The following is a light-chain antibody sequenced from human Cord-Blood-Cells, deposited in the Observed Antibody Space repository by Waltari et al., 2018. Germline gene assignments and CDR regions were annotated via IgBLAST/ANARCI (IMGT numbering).Light chain of an antibody. Sequence: EIVLTQSPATLYLSPGERATLPCRASQNVSRYLAWYQQKPGQAPRLLIYDASNRSTGIPARFRGSGSGTDFTLTISSLEPEDFAVYYCQQRSNWPLTFGAGTKVEIK. CDR2: DAS. CDR1: QNVSRY. CDR3: QQRSNWPLT. J-gene: IGKJ4*01. V-gene: IGKV3-11*01.